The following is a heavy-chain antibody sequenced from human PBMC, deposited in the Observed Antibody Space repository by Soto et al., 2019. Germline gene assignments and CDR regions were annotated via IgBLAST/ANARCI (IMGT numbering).Heavy chain of an antibody. CDR3: ARGDYGMDV. J-gene: IGHJ6*02. V-gene: IGHV3-48*02. CDR2: ISSHSSTI. CDR1: GFTFSSFS. Sequence: EVQLVESGGDLVQPGGSLRLSCAASGFTFSSFSMNWVRQAPGKGLEWISYISSHSSTIYYADSVKGRFTISRDNARDSLYLQMNSLRDEDTAVYYCARGDYGMDVWGQGSTVTVSS.